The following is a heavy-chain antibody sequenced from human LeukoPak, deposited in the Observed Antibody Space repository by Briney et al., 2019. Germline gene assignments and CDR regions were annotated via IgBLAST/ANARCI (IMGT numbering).Heavy chain of an antibody. CDR2: INPNTGGT. CDR3: AREDDGDYDRYYFDY. D-gene: IGHD4-17*01. V-gene: IGHV1-2*02. CDR1: GYTFTDYY. J-gene: IGHJ4*02. Sequence: ASVKVSCKASGYTFTDYYLHWVRQAPGQGLEWMGWINPNTGGTNYAQEFQGRVTMTRDTSINTAYMELSRLRSDDTAVYYCAREDDGDYDRYYFDYWGQGTLVTVSS.